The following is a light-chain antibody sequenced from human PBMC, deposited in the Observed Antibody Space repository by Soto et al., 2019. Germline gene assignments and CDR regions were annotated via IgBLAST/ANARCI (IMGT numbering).Light chain of an antibody. Sequence: NFMLTQPHSVSETPGKTVTISCTRSSGSIASYYVQWYRQRPGSAPTTVIYEHNQRPSGVPGRFSGFIDSSSNSASLSISGPNTGEEAGYSWQSYDNPRRVLSGGTKVTVL. CDR1: SGSIASYY. J-gene: IGLJ3*02. CDR2: EHN. CDR3: QSYDNPRRV. V-gene: IGLV6-57*03.